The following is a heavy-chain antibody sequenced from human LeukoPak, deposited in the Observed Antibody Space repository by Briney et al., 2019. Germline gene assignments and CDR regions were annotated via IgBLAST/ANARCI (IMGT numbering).Heavy chain of an antibody. CDR3: ARAGGYCRCGSCWSLQNFDY. J-gene: IGHJ4*02. CDR2: INPNSGDT. Sequence: ASLKDSCKTSGYTFPGYYMHWVRQAPGQGLEWMGWINPNSGDTNFAQKFQGRVTMTRDTSIDTAYMELSRLRSDDTAVYYCARAGGYCRCGSCWSLQNFDYWGQGTLVTVSS. CDR1: GYTFPGYY. D-gene: IGHD2-15*01. V-gene: IGHV1-2*02.